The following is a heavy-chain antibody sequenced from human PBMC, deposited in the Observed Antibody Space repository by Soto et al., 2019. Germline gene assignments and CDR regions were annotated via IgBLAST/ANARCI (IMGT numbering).Heavy chain of an antibody. D-gene: IGHD6-13*01. Sequence: GGSLRLSCAASGFTFSSYAMHWVRQAPGKGLEWVAVISYDGSNKYYADSVKGRFTISRDNSKNTLYLQMNSLRAEDTAVYYCARDGGEGSSWQSYFDYWGQGTLVTVSS. V-gene: IGHV3-30-3*01. CDR1: GFTFSSYA. CDR3: ARDGGEGSSWQSYFDY. CDR2: ISYDGSNK. J-gene: IGHJ4*02.